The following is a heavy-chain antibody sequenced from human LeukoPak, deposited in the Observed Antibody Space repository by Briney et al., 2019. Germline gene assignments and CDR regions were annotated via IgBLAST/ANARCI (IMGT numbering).Heavy chain of an antibody. CDR2: IYYSGST. V-gene: IGHV4-39*01. J-gene: IGHJ3*02. CDR1: GGSISSSSYY. Sequence: PSETLSLTCTVSGGSISSSSYYWGWIRQPPGKGLEWIGSIYYSGSTYYNPSLKSRVTISVDTSKNQFSLKLSSVTAADTAVYYCARGGGLEGYYDSSGYSFQASSDAFDIWGQGTMVTVSS. CDR3: ARGGGLEGYYDSSGYSFQASSDAFDI. D-gene: IGHD3-22*01.